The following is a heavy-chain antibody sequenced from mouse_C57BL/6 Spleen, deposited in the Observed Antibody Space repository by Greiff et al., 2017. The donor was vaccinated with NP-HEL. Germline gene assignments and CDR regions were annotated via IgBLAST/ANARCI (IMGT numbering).Heavy chain of an antibody. D-gene: IGHD1-1*01. CDR3: AREGTTVVDYFDY. V-gene: IGHV5-4*01. J-gene: IGHJ2*01. CDR2: ISDGGSYT. CDR1: GFTFSSYA. Sequence: EVHLVESGGGLVKPGGSLKLSCAASGFTFSSYAMSWVRQTPEKRLEWVATISDGGSYTYYPDNVKGRFTISRDNAKNNLYLQMSHLKSEDTAMYYCAREGTTVVDYFDYWGQGTTLTVSS.